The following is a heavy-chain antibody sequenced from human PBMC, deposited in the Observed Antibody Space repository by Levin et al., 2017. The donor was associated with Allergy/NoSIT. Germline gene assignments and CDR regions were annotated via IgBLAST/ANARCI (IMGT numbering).Heavy chain of an antibody. CDR1: GFTFSDSY. V-gene: IGHV3-11*01. Sequence: LSLTCAASGFTFSDSYMSWIRQAPGKGLEWVSYISSSGSTIYYADSVKGRFTISRDNAKNSLYLQMNSLRAEDTAVYYCARELGYSSSPDFDYWGQGTLVTVSS. CDR3: ARELGYSSSPDFDY. D-gene: IGHD6-6*01. CDR2: ISSSGSTI. J-gene: IGHJ4*02.